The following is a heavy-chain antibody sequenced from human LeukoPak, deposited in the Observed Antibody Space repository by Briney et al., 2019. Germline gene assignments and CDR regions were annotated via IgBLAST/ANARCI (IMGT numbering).Heavy chain of an antibody. J-gene: IGHJ4*02. CDR2: IYYSGST. CDR3: ARVNHYYGSGTQIDY. CDR1: GGSISSGDYY. D-gene: IGHD3-10*01. V-gene: IGHV4-30-4*01. Sequence: SETLSLTCTVSGGSISSGDYYWSWIRQPPGKGLEWIGYIYYSGSTYYNPSLESRVTISVDTSKNQFSLKLSSVTAADTAVYYCARVNHYYGSGTQIDYWGQGALVTVSS.